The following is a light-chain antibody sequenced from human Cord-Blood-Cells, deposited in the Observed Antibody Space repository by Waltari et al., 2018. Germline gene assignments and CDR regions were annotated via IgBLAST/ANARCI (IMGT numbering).Light chain of an antibody. CDR1: SSDVGGFTY. Sequence: SALPHPRPVSGSPGQSVTFPCTGPSSDVGGFTYVSGYQQHPGKAPKLMIYDVSKRPSGVPDRFSGSKSGNTASLTISGLQAEDEADYYCCSYAGSSTSVVFGGGTKLTVL. CDR2: DVS. CDR3: CSYAGSSTSVV. V-gene: IGLV2-11*01. J-gene: IGLJ2*01.